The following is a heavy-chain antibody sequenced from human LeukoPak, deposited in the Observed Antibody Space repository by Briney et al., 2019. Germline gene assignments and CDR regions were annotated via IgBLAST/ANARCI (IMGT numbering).Heavy chain of an antibody. CDR1: GYTFSDXY. D-gene: IGHD3-22*01. J-gene: IGHJ4*02. V-gene: IGHV1-2*02. CDR3: ARDDSSGKPLSD. Sequence: KVSCKTSGYTFSDXYTYWVRQALGQGLEWVGWINPNSGTSYAQKFQGRVTMTRDTSISTAYMELNRLRSDDTAVYYCARDDSSGKPLSDWGQGTLVTVSS. CDR2: INPNSGT.